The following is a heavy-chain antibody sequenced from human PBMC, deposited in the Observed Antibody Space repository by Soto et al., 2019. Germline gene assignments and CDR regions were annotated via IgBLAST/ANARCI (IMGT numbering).Heavy chain of an antibody. Sequence: SETLSLTCAVYGGSFSGYNWSWIRPPPGKGLEWTGEINHSGSTNYNPSLTSRGTISVDTSKNQFSLKLSSVTAADTAVYYCAREEEPTAYYDFWSGYYTGSSPLGYWGQGTLVTVSS. CDR3: AREEEPTAYYDFWSGYYTGSSPLGY. J-gene: IGHJ4*02. CDR2: INHSGST. V-gene: IGHV4-34*01. D-gene: IGHD3-3*01. CDR1: GGSFSGYN.